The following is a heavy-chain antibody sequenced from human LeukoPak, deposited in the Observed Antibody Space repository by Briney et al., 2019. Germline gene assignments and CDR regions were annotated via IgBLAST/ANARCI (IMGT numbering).Heavy chain of an antibody. V-gene: IGHV1-2*06. J-gene: IGHJ4*01. CDR2: MNPNSGGT. D-gene: IGHD1-26*01. Sequence: ASVKVSCKASGYTFTGYYMHWVRQAPGQGLEWMGRMNPNSGGTNYAEKFQGRVTMTRATSISTAYMELSRLRSDDTAVYYCAREEWELTGIAYWGQRTLVTVSS. CDR1: GYTFTGYY. CDR3: AREEWELTGIAY.